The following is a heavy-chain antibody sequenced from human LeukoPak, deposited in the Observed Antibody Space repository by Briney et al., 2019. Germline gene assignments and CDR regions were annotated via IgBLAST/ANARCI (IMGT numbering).Heavy chain of an antibody. CDR3: ARISFPFDY. J-gene: IGHJ4*02. Sequence: PSETLSLSCTVSGGSISSGSYYWSWTRQPAGKGLEWFGRIYTSGSTNYNPSLKSRVTISVDTSKNQFSLKLSSVTAADTAVYYCARISFPFDYWRGGTLVTVSS. CDR2: IYTSGST. CDR1: GGSISSGSYY. V-gene: IGHV4-61*02.